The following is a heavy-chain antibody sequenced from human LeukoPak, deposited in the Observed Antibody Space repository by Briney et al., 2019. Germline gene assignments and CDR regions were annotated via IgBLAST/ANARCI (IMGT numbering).Heavy chain of an antibody. CDR3: TTPPH. V-gene: IGHV3-15*01. CDR2: IQSKSAGGAA. J-gene: IGHJ4*02. Sequence: GGSLRLSCAASGLTFSDAWMTWVRQAPGKGLEWVGRIQSKSAGGAADYAAPVKGRFTISRDDSKNTLYLQMNSLRAEDTAVYYCTTPPHWGPGTLVAVSS. CDR1: GLTFSDAW.